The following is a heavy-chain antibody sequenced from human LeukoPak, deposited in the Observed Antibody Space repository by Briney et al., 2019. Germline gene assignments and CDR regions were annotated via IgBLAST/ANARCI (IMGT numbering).Heavy chain of an antibody. CDR2: INHSGST. V-gene: IGHV4-34*01. CDR1: GGSLSGYY. Sequence: SETLSLTCAVYGGSLSGYYWSWIRPPPWKGRAWIGQINHSGSTNHNPSLKSRVTISVDTSKNQFSLKLSSVTAADTAVYYCARVPFYDYVWGSYRYYGMDVWGKGTTVTVSS. CDR3: ARVPFYDYVWGSYRYYGMDV. D-gene: IGHD3-16*02. J-gene: IGHJ6*04.